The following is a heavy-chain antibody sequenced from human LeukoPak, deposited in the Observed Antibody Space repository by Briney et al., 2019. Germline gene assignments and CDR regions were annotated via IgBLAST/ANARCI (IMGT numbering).Heavy chain of an antibody. CDR2: ISGSGGST. CDR1: GFTFSSYA. Sequence: PGGSLRLSCAASGFTFSSYAMSWVRQAPGKGLEWVSAISGSGGSTYYADSEKGRFTISRDNSKNTLYLQMNSLRAEDTAVYYCAKDIAVAGTIWFDPWGEGTLVTVSS. J-gene: IGHJ5*02. CDR3: AKDIAVAGTIWFDP. V-gene: IGHV3-23*01. D-gene: IGHD6-19*01.